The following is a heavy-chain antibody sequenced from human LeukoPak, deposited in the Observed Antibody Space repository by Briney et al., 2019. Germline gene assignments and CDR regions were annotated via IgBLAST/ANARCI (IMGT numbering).Heavy chain of an antibody. Sequence: SETLSLTCSVSGDSISTYHWNWIRQPPGKGLEWIGYMQSTGNSNYNPSLKNRVNIFVDMSKNQFVLNLRSVTAADTAVYYCARDKRHSYGRYFEPWGQGMLVTVSS. J-gene: IGHJ4*02. CDR3: ARDKRHSYGRYFEP. V-gene: IGHV4-59*01. CDR2: MQSTGNS. D-gene: IGHD5-18*01. CDR1: GDSISTYH.